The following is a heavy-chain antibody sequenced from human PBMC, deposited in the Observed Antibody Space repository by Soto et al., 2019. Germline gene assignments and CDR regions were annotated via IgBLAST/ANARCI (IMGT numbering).Heavy chain of an antibody. Sequence: SETLSLTCSASGGSITSSSHFWGWVRQPPGKGLEWIGTIYFTGNTYYTPSLKSRLTMSIDTSKNEFSLRLNSVTAADTAVYYCAGQTFTIAAASYGRSNWFDPWGPGTLVTVS. D-gene: IGHD6-25*01. J-gene: IGHJ5*02. CDR3: AGQTFTIAAASYGRSNWFDP. V-gene: IGHV4-39*01. CDR2: IYFTGNT. CDR1: GGSITSSSHF.